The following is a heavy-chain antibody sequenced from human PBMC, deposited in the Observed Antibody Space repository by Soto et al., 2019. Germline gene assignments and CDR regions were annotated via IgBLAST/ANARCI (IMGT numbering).Heavy chain of an antibody. Sequence: GESLKISCTVSGYNFASYWIGWVRQMPGKGLEWMGIIYPGDSDTTYSPSFQGQVTISADKSISTAYLQWSSLKASDTAIYYCAIRAVLRYFGPSGPFDIWGQGTMVTVS. D-gene: IGHD3-9*01. CDR3: AIRAVLRYFGPSGPFDI. V-gene: IGHV5-51*01. J-gene: IGHJ3*02. CDR1: GYNFASYW. CDR2: IYPGDSDT.